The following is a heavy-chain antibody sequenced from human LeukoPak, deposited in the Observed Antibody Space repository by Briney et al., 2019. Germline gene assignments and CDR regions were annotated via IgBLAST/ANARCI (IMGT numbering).Heavy chain of an antibody. CDR2: IYYSGRT. CDR1: GGSISSSIYY. CDR3: ARRDIVATIDS. J-gene: IGHJ4*02. D-gene: IGHD5-12*01. Sequence: KPSETLSLTCTVSGGSISSSIYYWAWIRQPPGNGLEWIGSIYYSGRTLYNPSLKSRLTISADTSKNQFSLTLTSVNAADTAVYYCARRDIVATIDSWGQGTLVTVSS. V-gene: IGHV4-39*01.